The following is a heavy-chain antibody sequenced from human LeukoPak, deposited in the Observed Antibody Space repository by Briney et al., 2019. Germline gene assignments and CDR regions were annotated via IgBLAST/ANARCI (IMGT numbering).Heavy chain of an antibody. D-gene: IGHD6-19*01. CDR1: GGSFSGYY. V-gene: IGHV4-34*01. CDR3: ARGGQWLVQGACLDY. CDR2: INHSGST. Sequence: PSETLSLTCAVYGGSFSGYYWSSIRQPPGKGLEWIGEINHSGSTNYNPSLKSRVTISVDTSKNQFSLKLSSVTAADTAVYYCARGGQWLVQGACLDYWGQGTLVTVSS. J-gene: IGHJ4*02.